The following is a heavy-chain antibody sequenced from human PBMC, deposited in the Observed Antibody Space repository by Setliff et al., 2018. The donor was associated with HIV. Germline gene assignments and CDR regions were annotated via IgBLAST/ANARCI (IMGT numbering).Heavy chain of an antibody. CDR2: LYYSGNT. D-gene: IGHD3-22*01. Sequence: PSETLSLTCTVSGASVNSHYWAWIRQPPGKGLEWIGSLYYSGNTNYNPSLKSRVTISADTSKYQFSLKLRSVTAADTAVYYCAGVLSSGYYDGPWGQGTLVTVSS. J-gene: IGHJ5*02. CDR3: AGVLSSGYYDGP. CDR1: GASVNSHY. V-gene: IGHV4-59*02.